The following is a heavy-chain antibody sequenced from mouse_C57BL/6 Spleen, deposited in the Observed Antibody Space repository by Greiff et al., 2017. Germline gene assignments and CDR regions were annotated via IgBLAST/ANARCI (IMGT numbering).Heavy chain of an antibody. Sequence: DVKLQESGPGLVKPSQSLSLTCSVTGYSITSGYYWNWIRQFPGNKLEWMGYISYDGSNNYNPSLKNRISITRDTSKNQFFLKLNSVTTEDTATYYCARAPYYGSSLYYAMDYWGQGTSVTVSS. CDR1: GYSITSGYY. CDR3: ARAPYYGSSLYYAMDY. V-gene: IGHV3-6*01. D-gene: IGHD1-1*01. J-gene: IGHJ4*01. CDR2: ISYDGSN.